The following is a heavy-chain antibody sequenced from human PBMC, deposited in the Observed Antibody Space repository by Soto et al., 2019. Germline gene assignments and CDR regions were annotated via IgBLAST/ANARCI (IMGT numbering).Heavy chain of an antibody. CDR1: CAVIITGTYY. Sequence: PESLYHTSTLFCAVIITGTYYWGWLRQPPGKGQEWIRTISYSGSTYYHPSLKSRVTISVDTSKNQFSLKLPSVTAADTAVYYCARGWGGIFDYWGQGTLVSVSS. CDR3: ARGWGGIFDY. CDR2: ISYSGST. D-gene: IGHD7-27*01. V-gene: IGHV4-39*01. J-gene: IGHJ4*02.